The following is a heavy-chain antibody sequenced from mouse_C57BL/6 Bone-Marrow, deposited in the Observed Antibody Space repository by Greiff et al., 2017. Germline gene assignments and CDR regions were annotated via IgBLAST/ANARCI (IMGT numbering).Heavy chain of an antibody. CDR3: APIYYGAY. Sequence: QVHVKQSGAELARPGASVKLSCKASGYTFTSYGISWVKQRPGQGLEWIGEIYPRSGNTYYNEKFKGKATLTADKSSSTAYMELRSLTSEDSAVYFCAPIYYGAYWGQGTLVTVSA. V-gene: IGHV1-81*01. J-gene: IGHJ3*01. CDR1: GYTFTSYG. D-gene: IGHD2-1*01. CDR2: IYPRSGNT.